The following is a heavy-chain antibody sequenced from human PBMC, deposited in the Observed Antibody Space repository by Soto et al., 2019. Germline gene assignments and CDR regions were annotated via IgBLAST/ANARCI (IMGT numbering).Heavy chain of an antibody. CDR3: ARVNVVVVAATREYYFDY. CDR1: GYTFTGYY. J-gene: IGHJ4*02. Sequence: QVQLVQSGAEVKKPGASVKVSCKASGYTFTGYYMHWVRQAPGQGLEWMGWINPNSGGTNYAQKFQGRVTMTRDTSISTAYMELSRLRSDDTAVYYRARVNVVVVAATREYYFDYWGQGTLVTVSS. D-gene: IGHD2-15*01. CDR2: INPNSGGT. V-gene: IGHV1-2*02.